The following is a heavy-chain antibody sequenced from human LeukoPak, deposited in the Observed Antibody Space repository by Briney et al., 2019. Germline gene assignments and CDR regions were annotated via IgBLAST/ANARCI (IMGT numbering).Heavy chain of an antibody. J-gene: IGHJ4*02. CDR1: GFTFKKYW. V-gene: IGHV3-7*01. Sequence: PGESLRLSCAASGFTFKKYWMNWVRQVPGKGLECLANIKEDGSETYYADSVKGRFTISRDNSKNTLYLQMNSLRAEDTAVYYCARPPLLLWFGELLDWGQGTLVTVSS. CDR3: ARPPLLLWFGELLD. D-gene: IGHD3-10*01. CDR2: IKEDGSET.